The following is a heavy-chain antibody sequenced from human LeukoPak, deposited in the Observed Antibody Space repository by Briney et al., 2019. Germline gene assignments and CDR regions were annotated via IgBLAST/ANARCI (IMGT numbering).Heavy chain of an antibody. D-gene: IGHD6-19*01. J-gene: IGHJ3*02. CDR3: ARDIAVAGTNDAFDI. Sequence: GSLRLSCAASGFTFSDYYMSWIRQAPGKGLEWVSYISSSGSTIYYADSMKGRFTISRDNAKNSLYLQMNSLRAEDTAVYYCARDIAVAGTNDAFDIWGQGTMVTVSS. CDR2: ISSSGSTI. V-gene: IGHV3-11*01. CDR1: GFTFSDYY.